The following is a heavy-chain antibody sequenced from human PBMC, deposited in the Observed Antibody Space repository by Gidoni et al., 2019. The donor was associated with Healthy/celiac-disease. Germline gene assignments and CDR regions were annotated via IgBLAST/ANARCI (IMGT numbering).Heavy chain of an antibody. D-gene: IGHD1-26*01. Sequence: EVQLLESGGGLVQPGGSLRLSCSASGFTFSSYAMRWVRQAPGKGLEWVSAISGSGGSTYYADSVKGRFTISRDNSKNTLYLQMNSLRAEDTAVYYCAKLGFEVGASSYFDYWGQGTLVTVSS. J-gene: IGHJ4*02. CDR3: AKLGFEVGASSYFDY. V-gene: IGHV3-23*01. CDR2: ISGSGGST. CDR1: GFTFSSYA.